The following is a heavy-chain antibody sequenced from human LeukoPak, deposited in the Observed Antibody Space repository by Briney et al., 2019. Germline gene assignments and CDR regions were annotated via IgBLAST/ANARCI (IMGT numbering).Heavy chain of an antibody. CDR1: GFTFSSYG. V-gene: IGHV3-74*01. Sequence: PGGSLRLSCAASGFTFSSYGMHWVRQAPGKGLVWVSRINSDGSSTSYADSVKGRFTISRDNAKNTLYLQMNSLRAEDTAVYYCARAMAGTPSYYYYGMDVWGQGTTVTVSS. J-gene: IGHJ6*02. CDR2: INSDGSST. D-gene: IGHD6-19*01. CDR3: ARAMAGTPSYYYYGMDV.